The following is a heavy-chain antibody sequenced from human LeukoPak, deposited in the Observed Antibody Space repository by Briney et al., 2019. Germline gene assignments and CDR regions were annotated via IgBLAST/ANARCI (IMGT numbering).Heavy chain of an antibody. CDR2: IYTSGST. V-gene: IGHV4-4*07. Sequence: SETLSLTCIVSGGSINRYYWSWIRESAGKGLEWVGRIYTSGSTNYNPSLKSRVTMSIDTSKNQFSLNLTSLTAADTAVYYCARVRLWFGELLSDAFNIWGPGTLATASS. J-gene: IGHJ3*02. CDR3: ARVRLWFGELLSDAFNI. CDR1: GGSINRYY. D-gene: IGHD3-10*01.